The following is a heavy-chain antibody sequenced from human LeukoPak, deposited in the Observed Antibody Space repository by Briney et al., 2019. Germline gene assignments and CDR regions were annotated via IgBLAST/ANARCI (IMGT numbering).Heavy chain of an antibody. D-gene: IGHD7-27*01. Sequence: SVKVSCKASGVTFSSYAISWVRQAPGQGLEWMGRIIPICGTANYAHKLQARVTITTDESTSTAYMELSSLRSEDTAVYYCARGDGDRNDLFDYWGQGTLVTVSS. V-gene: IGHV1-69*05. CDR3: ARGDGDRNDLFDY. J-gene: IGHJ4*02. CDR2: IIPICGTA. CDR1: GVTFSSYA.